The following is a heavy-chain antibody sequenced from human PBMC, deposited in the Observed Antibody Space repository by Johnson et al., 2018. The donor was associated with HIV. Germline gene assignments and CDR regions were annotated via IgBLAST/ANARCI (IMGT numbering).Heavy chain of an antibody. CDR3: AREARMRDAFDI. CDR2: ISYDGSDK. D-gene: IGHD1-14*01. J-gene: IGHJ3*02. Sequence: QVQLVESGGGLVQPGGSLRLSCAASGFTFSSYGMHWVRQAPAKGLEWVAVISYDGSDKDYADSVKGRFTISRDSSKNTLYLQMNSLRAGDTAVYYCAREARMRDAFDIWGQGTMVTVSS. V-gene: IGHV3-30*04. CDR1: GFTFSSYG.